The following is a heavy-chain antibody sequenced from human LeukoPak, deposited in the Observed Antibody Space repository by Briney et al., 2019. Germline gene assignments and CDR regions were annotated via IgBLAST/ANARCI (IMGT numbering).Heavy chain of an antibody. D-gene: IGHD3-3*01. V-gene: IGHV3-30*02. J-gene: IGHJ4*02. Sequence: PGGSLRLSCAASGFTFSSYSMHWVRQAPGKGLEWVAFIRYDGSNKYYADSVKGRFTISRDNSKNTLYLQMNSLRAEDTAVYYCAKDKPYITIFGVARALDYWGQGTLVTVSS. CDR3: AKDKPYITIFGVARALDY. CDR2: IRYDGSNK. CDR1: GFTFSSYS.